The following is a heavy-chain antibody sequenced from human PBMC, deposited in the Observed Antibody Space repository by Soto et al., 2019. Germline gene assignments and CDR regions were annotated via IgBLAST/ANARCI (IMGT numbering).Heavy chain of an antibody. CDR3: ARDPDYDFSSLAYYYGMDV. J-gene: IGHJ6*02. Sequence: QVQLVQSGAEVKKPGASVKVSCKASGYTFTSYAMHWVRQAPGQRLEWMGWINAGNGNTKYSQKFQGRVTITRDTSASTAYMELSSLRSEDTAVYYCARDPDYDFSSLAYYYGMDVWGQGTTVTVSS. V-gene: IGHV1-3*01. CDR2: INAGNGNT. CDR1: GYTFTSYA. D-gene: IGHD3-3*01.